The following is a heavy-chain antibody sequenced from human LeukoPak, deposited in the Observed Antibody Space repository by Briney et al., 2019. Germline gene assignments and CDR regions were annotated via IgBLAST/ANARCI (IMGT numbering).Heavy chain of an antibody. CDR3: ARSSYSGTYPGGC. V-gene: IGHV4-59*01. CDR2: IYYGGST. D-gene: IGHD1-26*01. CDR1: GASISNYY. Sequence: SETLSLTCAVSGASISNYYWSWIRQPPGKGLEWIGYIYYGGSTYSNPSLKGRGAISLDTSKNQFSLKLNSVTAADTAVYYCARSSYSGTYPGGCWGQGTLVTVSS. J-gene: IGHJ4*02.